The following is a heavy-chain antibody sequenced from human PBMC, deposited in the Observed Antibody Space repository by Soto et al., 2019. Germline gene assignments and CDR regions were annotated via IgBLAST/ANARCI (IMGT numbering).Heavy chain of an antibody. J-gene: IGHJ3*02. CDR2: IIPIFGTA. CDR1: GGTFSSYA. CDR3: ARDLVPIYDSRIYAFDM. Sequence: SVEVSCKASGGTFSSYAISWVRQAPGEGLEWMGGIIPIFGTANYAQKFQGRVTITADESTSTAYMELSSLRSEDTAVYYCARDLVPIYDSRIYAFDMWGPGTMVTVSS. D-gene: IGHD3-22*01. V-gene: IGHV1-69*13.